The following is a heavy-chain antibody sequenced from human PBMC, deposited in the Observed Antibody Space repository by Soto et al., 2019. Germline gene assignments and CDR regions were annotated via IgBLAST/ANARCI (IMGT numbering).Heavy chain of an antibody. J-gene: IGHJ5*02. D-gene: IGHD6-19*01. V-gene: IGHV4-4*07. Sequence: SETLSLTCTVPGASISTYFWTWIRHPAGKGLEWIGRVHTSGSTTYNPSLKSRVTMSVDTSKSQFSLKLTSVTAAHTAPYSGARETAVASTGWLAPWGQGTLVTVS. CDR2: VHTSGST. CDR1: GASISTYF. CDR3: ARETAVASTGWLAP.